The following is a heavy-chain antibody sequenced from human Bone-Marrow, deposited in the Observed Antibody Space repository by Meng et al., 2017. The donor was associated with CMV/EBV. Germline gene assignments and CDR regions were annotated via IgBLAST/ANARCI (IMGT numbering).Heavy chain of an antibody. CDR1: GFTFSNYA. J-gene: IGHJ6*02. V-gene: IGHV3-21*01. CDR3: ARTVVPAASHYYYYGMDV. CDR2: ISSSSSYI. Sequence: GGSLRLSCAASGFTFSNYAMSWFRQAPGKGLEWVSSISSSSSYIYYADSVKGRFTISRDNAKNSLYLQMNSLRAEDTAVYYCARTVVPAASHYYYYGMDVWGQGTTVTVSS. D-gene: IGHD2-2*01.